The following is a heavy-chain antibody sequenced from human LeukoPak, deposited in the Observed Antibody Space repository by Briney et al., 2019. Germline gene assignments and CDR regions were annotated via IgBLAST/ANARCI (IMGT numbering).Heavy chain of an antibody. Sequence: ASVKVSCKASGYTFTSYGISWVRQAPGQGLEWMGWIGAYNGNTNYAQKLQGRVTMTTDTSTSTAYMELRSLRSDDTAVYYCARERVGYCSSTSCYARFDYWGQGTLVTVSS. CDR1: GYTFTSYG. CDR3: ARERVGYCSSTSCYARFDY. D-gene: IGHD2-2*01. J-gene: IGHJ4*02. V-gene: IGHV1-18*01. CDR2: IGAYNGNT.